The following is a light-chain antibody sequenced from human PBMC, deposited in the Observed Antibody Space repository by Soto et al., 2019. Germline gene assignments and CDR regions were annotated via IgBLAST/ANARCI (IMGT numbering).Light chain of an antibody. CDR3: QNYNGAPWT. CDR2: AAS. CDR1: QAISTY. Sequence: DIQLTQSPSSLSASVGDRVTITCRASQAISTYLVWYQQKPGTVPKLLIFAASTLQSGVPSRFSGSGSGTEFTLTISSLQPEDVATYYCQNYNGAPWTFGQGTKVEIK. J-gene: IGKJ1*01. V-gene: IGKV1-27*01.